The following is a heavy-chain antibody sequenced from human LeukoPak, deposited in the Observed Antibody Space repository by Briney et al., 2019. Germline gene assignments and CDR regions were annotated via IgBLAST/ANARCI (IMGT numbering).Heavy chain of an antibody. CDR3: ARVRRVAVAGDWLDP. D-gene: IGHD6-19*01. J-gene: IGHJ5*02. CDR2: INPSGGST. CDR1: GYTFTSYY. Sequence: GASVKVSCKASGYTFTSYYMHWVRQAPGQGLEWMGIINPSGGSTSYAQKFQGRVTMTRDTSTSTVYMELSSLRSEDTAVYYCARVRRVAVAGDWLDPWGQGTLVTVSS. V-gene: IGHV1-46*03.